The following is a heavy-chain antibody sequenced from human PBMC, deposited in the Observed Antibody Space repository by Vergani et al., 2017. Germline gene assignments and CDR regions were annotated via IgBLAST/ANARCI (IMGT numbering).Heavy chain of an antibody. J-gene: IGHJ4*02. V-gene: IGHV4-31*03. D-gene: IGHD2-2*01. CDR1: GSYISTGGYY. CDR3: ARRSYMPAPPTYYSFDF. Sequence: QVHLQESGPGLVKPSETLSLSCTVSGSYISTGGYYWTWIRQRPGKALEWIGFVYDSGNTYYNPSLEGRVSISADTSKNPFSLKLNFVTAADTAVYYCARRSYMPAPPTYYSFDFWGRGTLVTVSS. CDR2: VYDSGNT.